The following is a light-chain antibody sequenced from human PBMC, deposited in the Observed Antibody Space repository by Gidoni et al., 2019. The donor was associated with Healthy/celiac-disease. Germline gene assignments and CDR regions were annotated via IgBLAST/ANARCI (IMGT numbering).Light chain of an antibody. CDR1: SSDVGGYNY. CDR3: SSYTSSSTLYV. CDR2: EVS. Sequence: ALTQPPSVSGSPGQPITISCTGTSSDVGGYNYVSWYQQHPGKAPKLMIYEVSNRPSGVSNRFSGSKSGNTTSLTISGLQAEDEADYYCSSYTSSSTLYVFGTGTKVTVL. J-gene: IGLJ1*01. V-gene: IGLV2-14*01.